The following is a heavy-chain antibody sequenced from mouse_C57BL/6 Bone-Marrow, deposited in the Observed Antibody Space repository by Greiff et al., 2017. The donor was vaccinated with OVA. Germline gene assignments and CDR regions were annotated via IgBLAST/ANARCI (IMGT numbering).Heavy chain of an antibody. CDR3: ARGNGSSYGYFDY. CDR2: IYPGSGNT. J-gene: IGHJ2*01. CDR1: GYSFTSYY. V-gene: IGHV1-66*01. D-gene: IGHD1-1*01. Sequence: QVQLQQSGPELVKPGASVKISCKASGYSFTSYYIHWVKQRPGQGLEWIGWIYPGSGNTKYNEKFKGKATLTADTSSSTAYMQLSSLTSEDSAVYYCARGNGSSYGYFDYWGQGTTLTVSS.